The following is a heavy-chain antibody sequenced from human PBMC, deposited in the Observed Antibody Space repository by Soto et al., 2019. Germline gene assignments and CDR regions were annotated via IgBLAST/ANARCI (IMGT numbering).Heavy chain of an antibody. CDR3: AWSIVVVTALDY. Sequence: ASVKVSCKASGYTFTSYAMHWVRQAPGQRLEWMGWINAGNGNTKYSQKFQGRVTITRDTSASTAYMELSSLRSEDTAVYYCAWSIVVVTALDYWGQGNLVTVSS. J-gene: IGHJ4*02. CDR1: GYTFTSYA. D-gene: IGHD2-21*02. V-gene: IGHV1-3*01. CDR2: INAGNGNT.